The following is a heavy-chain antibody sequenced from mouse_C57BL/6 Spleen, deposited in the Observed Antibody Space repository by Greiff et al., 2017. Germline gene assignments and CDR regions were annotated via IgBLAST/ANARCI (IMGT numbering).Heavy chain of an antibody. J-gene: IGHJ2*01. Sequence: EVKLVESEGGLVQPGSSMKLSCTASGFTFSDYYMAWVRQVPEKGLEWVANINYDGSSTYYLDSLKSRFIISRDNAKNILYLQMSSLKSEDTATYYCARDWGSGGLDYWGQGTTLTVSS. CDR2: INYDGSST. CDR1: GFTFSDYY. V-gene: IGHV5-16*01. CDR3: ARDWGSGGLDY.